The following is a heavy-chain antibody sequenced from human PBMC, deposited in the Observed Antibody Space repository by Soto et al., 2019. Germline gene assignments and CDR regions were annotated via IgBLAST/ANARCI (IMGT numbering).Heavy chain of an antibody. CDR2: ISYDGSNK. CDR1: GFTFSSYG. V-gene: IGHV3-30*18. J-gene: IGHJ4*02. D-gene: IGHD1-26*01. Sequence: QVQLVESGGGVVQPGRSLRLSCAASGFTFSSYGMHWVRQAPGQGLEWVAIISYDGSNKYYADSVKGRFTISRDNSKNTLYLHMNSLRPEDTAVYYCAKGAYSGSYFDYWGQGTLVTVSS. CDR3: AKGAYSGSYFDY.